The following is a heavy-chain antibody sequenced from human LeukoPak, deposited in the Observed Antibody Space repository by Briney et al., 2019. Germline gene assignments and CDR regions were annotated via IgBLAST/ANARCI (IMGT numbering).Heavy chain of an antibody. CDR1: GGSFSSYY. CDR3: ARDTNASSWPYYYYYYMDV. V-gene: IGHV4-59*01. D-gene: IGHD6-13*01. J-gene: IGHJ6*03. Sequence: SETLSLTCTVSGGSFSSYYWNWVRQTPGKGLEWIGYISHTDTIAYCPSLRSRVTMSLDTSMNQFSLKVHSVTAADTGVYYCARDTNASSWPYYYYYYMDVWGKGTTVTISS. CDR2: ISHTDTI.